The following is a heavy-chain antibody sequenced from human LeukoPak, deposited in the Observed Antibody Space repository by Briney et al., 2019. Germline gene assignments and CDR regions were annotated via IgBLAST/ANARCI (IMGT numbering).Heavy chain of an antibody. D-gene: IGHD2-2*01. V-gene: IGHV3-21*01. Sequence: GGSLRLSCAASGFTFSSYSMNWVCQAPGKGLEWVSSISSSSSYIYYADSVKGRFTISRDNAKNSLYLQMNSLRAEDTAVYYCAREKGPTGYCSSTSCPINWFDPWGQGTLVTVSS. CDR2: ISSSSSYI. CDR1: GFTFSSYS. J-gene: IGHJ5*02. CDR3: AREKGPTGYCSSTSCPINWFDP.